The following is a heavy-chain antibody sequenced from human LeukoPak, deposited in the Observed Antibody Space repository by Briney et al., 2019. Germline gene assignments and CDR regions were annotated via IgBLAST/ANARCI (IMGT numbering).Heavy chain of an antibody. CDR1: GGSISSSSYY. V-gene: IGHV4-39*07. D-gene: IGHD2-8*01. CDR3: AREDVAYGYFDY. Sequence: SETLSLTCTVSGGSISSSSYYWGWIRQPPGKGLEWIGSIYYSGSTYYNPSLKSRVTISVDTSKNQFSLKLSSVAAADTAVYYCAREDVAYGYFDYWGQGTLVTVSS. J-gene: IGHJ4*02. CDR2: IYYSGST.